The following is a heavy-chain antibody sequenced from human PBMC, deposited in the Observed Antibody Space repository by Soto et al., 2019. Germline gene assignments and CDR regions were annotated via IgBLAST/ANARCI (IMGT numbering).Heavy chain of an antibody. CDR1: GYTFTGYY. Sequence: GASVKVSCKASGYTFTGYYMHWVRQAPGQGLEWTGWINPNSGGTNYAQKFQGWVTMTRDTSISTAYMELSRLRSDDTAVYYCARERFSSSLGYYYYYYGMDVWGQGTTVTVSS. CDR2: INPNSGGT. D-gene: IGHD6-6*01. V-gene: IGHV1-2*04. CDR3: ARERFSSSLGYYYYYYGMDV. J-gene: IGHJ6*02.